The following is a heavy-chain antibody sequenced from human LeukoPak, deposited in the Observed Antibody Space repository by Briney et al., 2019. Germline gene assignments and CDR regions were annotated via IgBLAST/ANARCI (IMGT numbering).Heavy chain of an antibody. Sequence: SETLSLTCAVYGGSFSGYYWSWIRQPPGKGLEWIGEINHSGSTNYNPSLKSRVTISLDTSKNQFSLKLSSVTAADTAVYYCARNPPATAEFYFDYWGQGTLVTVSS. CDR1: GGSFSGYY. V-gene: IGHV4-34*01. D-gene: IGHD1-14*01. CDR2: INHSGST. CDR3: ARNPPATAEFYFDY. J-gene: IGHJ4*02.